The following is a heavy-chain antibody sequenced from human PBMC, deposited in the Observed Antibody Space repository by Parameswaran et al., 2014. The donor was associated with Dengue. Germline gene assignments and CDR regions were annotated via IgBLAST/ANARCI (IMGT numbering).Heavy chain of an antibody. V-gene: IGHV1-69*15. D-gene: IGHD6-6*01. J-gene: IGHJ4*02. CDR2: IIVSFGAK. Sequence: WVRQAPGQGLEWMGSIIVSFGAKTYAQKFQGRVTITADESTSTAYMELTSLISEDTAVYYCASRTWDYSTSSPQYYFDYWGQGTLVTVSS. CDR3: ASRTWDYSTSSPQYYFDY.